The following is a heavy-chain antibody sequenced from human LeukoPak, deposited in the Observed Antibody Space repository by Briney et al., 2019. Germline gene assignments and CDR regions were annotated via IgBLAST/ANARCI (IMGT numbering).Heavy chain of an antibody. CDR1: GGSISSGGYS. CDR3: ARGGRDGYSTFGY. V-gene: IGHV4-30-2*01. CDR2: IYHSGST. J-gene: IGHJ4*02. Sequence: PSETLSLTCAVSGGSISSGGYSWSWIRQPPGKGLEWIGYIYHSGSTYYNPSLKSRVTISVDRSKNQFSLKLSSVTAADTAVYYCARGGRDGYSTFGYWGQGTLVTVSS. D-gene: IGHD5-24*01.